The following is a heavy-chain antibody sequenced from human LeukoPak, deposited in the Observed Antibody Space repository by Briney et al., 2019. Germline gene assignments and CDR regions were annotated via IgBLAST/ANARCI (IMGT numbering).Heavy chain of an antibody. CDR3: ARAGYSMDTEYFQH. CDR1: GFTFSSYW. Sequence: GGSLRLSCAASGFTFSSYWMHWVRQAPGKGLVWVSRISSDGSSTTYADSVKGRFTISRDNAKSSLYLQMNSLRAEDTAVYYCARAGYSMDTEYFQHWGQGTLVTVSS. J-gene: IGHJ1*01. CDR2: ISSDGSST. D-gene: IGHD5-18*01. V-gene: IGHV3-74*01.